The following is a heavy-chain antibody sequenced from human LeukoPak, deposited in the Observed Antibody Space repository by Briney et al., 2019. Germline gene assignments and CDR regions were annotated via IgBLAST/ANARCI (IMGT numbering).Heavy chain of an antibody. J-gene: IGHJ4*02. D-gene: IGHD3-16*01. CDR1: GFTFSSYA. CDR3: AREWQLRGMAFDY. Sequence: PGGSLRLSCAASGFTFSSYAMHWVRQAPGKGLERVAVISYDGSNKYYADSVKGRFTISRDNSKNTLYLQMNSLRAEDTAVYYCAREWQLRGMAFDYWGQGTLVTVSS. V-gene: IGHV3-30*04. CDR2: ISYDGSNK.